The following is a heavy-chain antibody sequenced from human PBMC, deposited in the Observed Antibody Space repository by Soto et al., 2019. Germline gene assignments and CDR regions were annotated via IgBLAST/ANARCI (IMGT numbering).Heavy chain of an antibody. D-gene: IGHD6-6*01. Sequence: EVQLVESGGGLVQPGGSLRLSCSASGFTFSSYWMHWVRQAPGKGLVWVSHINNDGSSTIYADSVRGRFTISRDNAKXXXXXXXXXLRAEDTAVYFCARDARYYYMDVWGKGTTVTVSS. CDR1: GFTFSSYW. V-gene: IGHV3-74*01. CDR3: ARDARYYYMDV. CDR2: INNDGSST. J-gene: IGHJ6*03.